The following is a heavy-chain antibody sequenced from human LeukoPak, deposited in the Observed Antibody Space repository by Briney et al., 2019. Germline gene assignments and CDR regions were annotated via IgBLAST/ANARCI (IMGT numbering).Heavy chain of an antibody. J-gene: IGHJ3*02. D-gene: IGHD6-19*01. CDR1: GFTFSSYA. CDR2: ISGSGGST. CDR3: AKVPQWLVDGDAFDI. V-gene: IGHV3-23*01. Sequence: GRSLRLSCAASGFTFSSYAMSWVCQAPGKGLEWVSAISGSGGSTYYADSVKGRFTISRDNSKNTLYLQMNSLRAEDTAVYYCAKVPQWLVDGDAFDIWGQGTMVTVSS.